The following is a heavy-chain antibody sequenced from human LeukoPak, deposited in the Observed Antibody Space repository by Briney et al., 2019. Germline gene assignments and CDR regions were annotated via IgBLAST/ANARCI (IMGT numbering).Heavy chain of an antibody. Sequence: GESLKISCKGSGYSFTSYWIGWVRQMPGKGLEWMGIIYPGVSDTRYSPSFQGQVTISADKSISTAYLQWSSLKASDTAMYYCARAYYYDSSGQIIDYWGQGTLVTVSS. CDR3: ARAYYYDSSGQIIDY. D-gene: IGHD3-22*01. CDR1: GYSFTSYW. J-gene: IGHJ4*02. CDR2: IYPGVSDT. V-gene: IGHV5-51*01.